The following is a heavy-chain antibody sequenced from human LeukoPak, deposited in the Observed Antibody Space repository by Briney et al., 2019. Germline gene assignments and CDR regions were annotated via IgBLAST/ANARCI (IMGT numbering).Heavy chain of an antibody. J-gene: IGHJ4*02. CDR3: ARGSVAAAAPYYFDY. D-gene: IGHD6-13*01. CDR1: GGSFSGYY. CDR2: INHSGST. Sequence: SSETLSLTCAAYGGSFSGYYWSWIRQPPGKGLEWIGEINHSGSTNYNPSLKSRVTISVDTSKNQFSLKLSSVTAADTAVYYCARGSVAAAAPYYFDYWGQGTLVTVSS. V-gene: IGHV4-34*01.